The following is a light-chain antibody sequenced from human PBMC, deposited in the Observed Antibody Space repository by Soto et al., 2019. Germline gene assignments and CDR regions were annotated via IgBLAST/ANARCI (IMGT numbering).Light chain of an antibody. J-gene: IGKJ1*01. CDR2: DAS. CDR3: QQYNSYPWT. CDR1: RSISDW. Sequence: DSQITQSPSTLSPSVGDKVTLTCRASRSISDWLAWYQQKPGKAPELLIFDASSLKSGVPSRFSGSGSGTEFTLTITSLQPDDFATYYCQQYNSYPWTFGQGTKVDI. V-gene: IGKV1-5*01.